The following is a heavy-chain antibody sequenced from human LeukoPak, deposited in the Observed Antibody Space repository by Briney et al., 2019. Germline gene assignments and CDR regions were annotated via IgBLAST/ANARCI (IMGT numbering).Heavy chain of an antibody. CDR2: IHPNSGGT. CDR3: ASIHSSGWYQESLFGWFDP. Sequence: ASVKVSCKASGYTFTSYGFTWVRQAPGQGLEWMGWIHPNSGGTNYAQKFQGWVTMTRDTSISTAYMELSRLRSDDTAVYYCASIHSSGWYQESLFGWFDPWGQGTLVTVSS. CDR1: GYTFTSYG. D-gene: IGHD6-19*01. J-gene: IGHJ5*02. V-gene: IGHV1-2*04.